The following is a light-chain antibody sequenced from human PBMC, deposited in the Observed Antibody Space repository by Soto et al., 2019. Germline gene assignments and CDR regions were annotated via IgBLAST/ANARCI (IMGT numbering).Light chain of an antibody. Sequence: QSVLTQPASVSGSPGQSITISCTGTISDVGGYNFVSWYQQYPGKAPKLMICDVSNRPSGVSNRFSGSKSGNTASLTMSGLQAEDEADYYCSSFTGSNYVFGTGTKLTVL. V-gene: IGLV2-14*03. CDR2: DVS. J-gene: IGLJ1*01. CDR3: SSFTGSNYV. CDR1: ISDVGGYNF.